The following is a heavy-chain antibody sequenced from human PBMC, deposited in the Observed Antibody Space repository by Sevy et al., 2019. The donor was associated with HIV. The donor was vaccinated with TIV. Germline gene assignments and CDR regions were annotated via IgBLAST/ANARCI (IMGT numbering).Heavy chain of an antibody. CDR3: ASSILWFAGPYDY. CDR1: GYSISSGYY. CDR2: IYHSGDT. Sequence: SETLSLTCAVSGYSISSGYYWGWIRQPPGKGLEWIGIIYHSGDTYYNPSLKSRVTISVDTSKNHFSLKLTSMTAADPAVYYCASSILWFAGPYDYWGQGTLVTVSS. J-gene: IGHJ4*02. V-gene: IGHV4-38-2*01. D-gene: IGHD3-10*01.